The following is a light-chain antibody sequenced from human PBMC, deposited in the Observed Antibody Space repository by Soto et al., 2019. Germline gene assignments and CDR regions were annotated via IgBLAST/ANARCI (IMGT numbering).Light chain of an antibody. CDR2: LGS. CDR1: QSLLHSNGYNY. Sequence: DILMTQSPLSLPVTPGDPASISFRSSQSLLHSNGYNYLDWYLQKPGHSPQLLIYLGSNRASGVPDRLSGSGSGTDFTLKISRVEAEDVGVYYSMQALEXPWACGQGTKV. V-gene: IGKV2-28*01. J-gene: IGKJ1*01. CDR3: MQALEXPWA.